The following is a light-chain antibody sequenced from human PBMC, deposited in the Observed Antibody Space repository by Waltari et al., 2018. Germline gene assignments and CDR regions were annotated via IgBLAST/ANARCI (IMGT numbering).Light chain of an antibody. V-gene: IGLV2-14*03. Sequence: QSALTQAASVSGSPGQPITISCTGTSSDVGGYNYVSWYQQTPGKAPKLIIYDVSNRPSGVSNRFSGSKAGNTASLTISGLQAEDEADYYCNSYASSNTRVFGGGTKLTVL. J-gene: IGLJ3*02. CDR1: SSDVGGYNY. CDR2: DVS. CDR3: NSYASSNTRV.